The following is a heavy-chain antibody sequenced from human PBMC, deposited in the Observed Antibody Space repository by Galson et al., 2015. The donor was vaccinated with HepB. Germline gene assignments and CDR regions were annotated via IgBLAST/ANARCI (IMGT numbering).Heavy chain of an antibody. CDR1: GFTFSSYA. V-gene: IGHV3-23*01. CDR3: AKASIGYSSGWYWFDP. CDR2: ISGSGGST. J-gene: IGHJ5*02. Sequence: SLRLSCAASGFTFSSYAMSWVRQAPGKGLEWVSAISGSGGSTYYADSVKGRFTISRDNSKNTLYLQMNSLRAEDTAVYYCAKASIGYSSGWYWFDPWGQGTLVTVSS. D-gene: IGHD6-19*01.